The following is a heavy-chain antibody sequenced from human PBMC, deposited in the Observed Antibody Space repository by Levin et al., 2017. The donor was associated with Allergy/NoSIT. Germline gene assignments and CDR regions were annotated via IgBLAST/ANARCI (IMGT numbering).Heavy chain of an antibody. J-gene: IGHJ4*02. V-gene: IGHV1-69*01. CDR3: ARGGRPYYDSSGSYYFDY. CDR2: LVPMYHTP. D-gene: IGHD3-22*01. CDR1: AGTFSGFP. Sequence: GRSLRLSCKSSAGTFSGFPLSWVRQAPGQGLEWMGGLVPMYHTPNYAQKFQGRLTITADESTKTSHMELRSLKSDDTALYYCARGGRPYYDSSGSYYFDYWGQGTLVNVSS.